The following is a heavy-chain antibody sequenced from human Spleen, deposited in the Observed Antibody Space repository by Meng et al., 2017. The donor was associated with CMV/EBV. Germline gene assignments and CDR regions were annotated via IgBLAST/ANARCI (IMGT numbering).Heavy chain of an antibody. CDR3: AKPFLGEGYCSGGSCYASFDY. D-gene: IGHD2-15*01. V-gene: IGHV3-53*01. J-gene: IGHJ4*02. CDR2: NSCGNIT. Sequence: SWVRQAPGKGLEWVSVNSCGNITYKADSVKGRFIISRDNSKNTLYLQMNSLRAEDTAVYYCAKPFLGEGYCSGGSCYASFDYWGQGTLVTVSS.